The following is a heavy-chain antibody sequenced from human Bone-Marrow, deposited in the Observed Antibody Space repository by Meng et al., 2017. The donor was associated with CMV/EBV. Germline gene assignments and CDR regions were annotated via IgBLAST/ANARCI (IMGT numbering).Heavy chain of an antibody. CDR2: IIPMFGTT. CDR1: GDTFSNYA. V-gene: IGHV1-69*05. D-gene: IGHD1-26*01. J-gene: IGHJ5*02. CDR3: AIGGGSYSRFQGEDWFDP. Sequence: SVKVSCKASGDTFSNYAFSWVRQAPGQGLEWMGGIIPMFGTTNYAQKFQGRVTIRTDESTTTAYMELSSLRSNDTAVYYCAIGGGSYSRFQGEDWFDPWGQGTLVTVSS.